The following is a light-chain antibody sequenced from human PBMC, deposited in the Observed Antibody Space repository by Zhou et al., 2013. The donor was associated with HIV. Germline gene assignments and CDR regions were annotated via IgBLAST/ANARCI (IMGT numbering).Light chain of an antibody. CDR2: AAS. J-gene: IGKJ2*04. CDR1: QGLSGG. V-gene: IGKV1-39*01. CDR3: QQSYSTPRCS. Sequence: DIQMTQSPSTLSASVGDRVTITCRASQGLSGGLAWYQQKPGKAPKLLIYAASILQSGVPSRFSGSGSGTDFTLTITSLQPDDFATYYCQQSYSTPRCSFGQGTKLEIK.